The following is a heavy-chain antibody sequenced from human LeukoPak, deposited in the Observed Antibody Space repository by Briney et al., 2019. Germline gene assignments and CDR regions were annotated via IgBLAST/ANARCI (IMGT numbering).Heavy chain of an antibody. J-gene: IGHJ4*02. D-gene: IGHD4-17*01. CDR3: TRSDDYGASGDY. CDR1: GFTFSSYE. Sequence: PGGSLRLSCAASGFTFSSYEMNWVRQAPGKGLEWVSYISSSGSTIYYADSVKGRFTISRDNAKNTLYLQMNSLRAEDTAVYYCTRSDDYGASGDYWGEGTLVTVSS. V-gene: IGHV3-48*03. CDR2: ISSSGSTI.